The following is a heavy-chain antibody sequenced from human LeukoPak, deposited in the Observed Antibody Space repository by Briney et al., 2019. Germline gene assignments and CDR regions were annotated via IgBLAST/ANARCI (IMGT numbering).Heavy chain of an antibody. CDR1: GFTFSSYS. D-gene: IGHD1-26*01. CDR3: ARTAHFYSNGFDI. J-gene: IGHJ3*02. Sequence: PGGSLRLSCAATGFTFSSYSMNWVRQAPGKGLEWVSSISSSSSYIYYADSVKGRFTISRDNAKNSLYLQMNSLRPEDTAMYYCARTAHFYSNGFDIWGQGTMVTVSS. V-gene: IGHV3-21*01. CDR2: ISSSSSYI.